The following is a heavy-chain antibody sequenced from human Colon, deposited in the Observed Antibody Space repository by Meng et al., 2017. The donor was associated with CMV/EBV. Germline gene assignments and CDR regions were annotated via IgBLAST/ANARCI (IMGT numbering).Heavy chain of an antibody. CDR3: ARDLQLSS. D-gene: IGHD5-18*01. V-gene: IGHV3-48*04. Sequence: GESLKISCAASGFSFSNYSMSWVRQAPGKGLEWVSSITSSSGSIYYADSVKGRFTIFRDNAKNSPHLEMNSLRADDTAVYYCARDLQLSSWGQGTLVTVSS. CDR1: GFSFSNYS. J-gene: IGHJ5*02. CDR2: ITSSSGSI.